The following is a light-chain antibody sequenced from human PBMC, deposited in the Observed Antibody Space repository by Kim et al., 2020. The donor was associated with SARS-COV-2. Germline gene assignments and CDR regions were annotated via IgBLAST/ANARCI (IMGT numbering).Light chain of an antibody. J-gene: IGLJ1*01. CDR3: SSYTSSSTSFV. V-gene: IGLV2-14*01. Sequence: LTQPASVSGSPGQSITISCTGTSSDVGGYNYVSWYQQHPGKAPKLMIYDVSKRPSGVSNRFSGSKSGNTASLTISGLQAEDEADYYCSSYTSSSTSFVFGTGTKVTVL. CDR1: SSDVGGYNY. CDR2: DVS.